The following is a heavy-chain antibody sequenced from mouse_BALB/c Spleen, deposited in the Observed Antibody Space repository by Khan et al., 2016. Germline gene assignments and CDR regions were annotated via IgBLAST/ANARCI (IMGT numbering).Heavy chain of an antibody. CDR1: GFTFSTYG. D-gene: IGHD2-14*01. CDR3: ARENYRYYCDY. Sequence: EVELVESGGGLVQPGGSLKLSCAASGFTFSTYGMSWVRQTPDKRLELVATINSNGGSTYYPDSVKGRFTISRDNAKNTLYLQMSSLTSEDTAMYYCARENYRYYCDYWGQGTTLTVSS. V-gene: IGHV5-6-3*01. J-gene: IGHJ2*01. CDR2: INSNGGST.